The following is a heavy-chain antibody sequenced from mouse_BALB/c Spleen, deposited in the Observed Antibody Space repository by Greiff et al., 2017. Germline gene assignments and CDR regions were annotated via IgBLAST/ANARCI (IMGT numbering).Heavy chain of an antibody. V-gene: IGHV5-9-4*01. D-gene: IGHD1-1*01. CDR2: ISSGGSYT. CDR1: GFTFSSYA. J-gene: IGHJ1*01. CDR3: ARITTDWYFDV. Sequence: EVHLVESGGGLVKPGGSLKLSCAASGFTFSSYAMSWVRQSPEKRLEWVAEISSGGSYTYYPDTVTGRFTISRDNAKNTLYLEMSSLRSEDTAMYYCARITTDWYFDVWGAGTTVTVSS.